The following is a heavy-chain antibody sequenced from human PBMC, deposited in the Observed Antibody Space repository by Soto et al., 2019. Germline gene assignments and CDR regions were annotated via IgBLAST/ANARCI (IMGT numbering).Heavy chain of an antibody. J-gene: IGHJ3*02. D-gene: IGHD3-22*01. CDR2: INHSGST. Sequence: QVQLQQWGAGLLKPSETLSLTCAVYGGSFSGYYWSWIRQPPGKGLEWIGEINHSGSTNYNQSLKSRVTISVDTSKNQFSLKLSSVTAADTAVYYCARKSSSGLGIWGQGTMVTVSS. CDR1: GGSFSGYY. CDR3: ARKSSSGLGI. V-gene: IGHV4-34*01.